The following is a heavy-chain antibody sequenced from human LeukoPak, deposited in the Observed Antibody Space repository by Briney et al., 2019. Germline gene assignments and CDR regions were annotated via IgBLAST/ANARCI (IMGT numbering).Heavy chain of an antibody. CDR1: GGSFSGYY. CDR3: ARGLGYCSSTSCSPWFDP. J-gene: IGHJ5*02. Sequence: SETLSLTCAVYGGSFSGYYWSWIRQPPGKGLEWIGEINHSGSTNYNPSLKSRVTISVDTSKNQFSLKLSSVTAADTAVYYCARGLGYCSSTSCSPWFDPWGQGTLVTVSS. CDR2: INHSGST. D-gene: IGHD2-2*01. V-gene: IGHV4-34*01.